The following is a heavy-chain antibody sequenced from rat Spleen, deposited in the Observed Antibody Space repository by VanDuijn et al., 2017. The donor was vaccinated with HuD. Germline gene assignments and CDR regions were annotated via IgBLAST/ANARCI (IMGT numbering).Heavy chain of an antibody. D-gene: IGHD3-8*01. CDR1: GFTFSDYY. CDR2: ISYDGSST. V-gene: IGHV5-29*01. Sequence: EVQLVESDGGLVQPGRSLKLSCAASGFTFSDYYMAWVRQAPTKGLEWVATISYDGSSTYYRDSVKGRFTISRDNAKSTLYLQMDSLRSEDTATYYCARGNYPLFDYWGQGVLVTVSS. J-gene: IGHJ2*01. CDR3: ARGNYPLFDY.